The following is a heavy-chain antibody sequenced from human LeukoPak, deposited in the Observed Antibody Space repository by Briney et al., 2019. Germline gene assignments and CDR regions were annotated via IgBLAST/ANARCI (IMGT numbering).Heavy chain of an antibody. D-gene: IGHD6-19*01. V-gene: IGHV3-13*01. CDR3: ARGGIQVSGIDEFDY. CDR1: GFTFIDYD. CDR2: IGIRGDT. Sequence: GGSLRLSCAASGFTFIDYDMHWVRQVIGKGVEWVSAIGIRGDTHYSGSVKGRFTIPRENAESSLYLQMNSLRAEDTAVYHCARGGIQVSGIDEFDYWGQGTLVTVPS. J-gene: IGHJ4*02.